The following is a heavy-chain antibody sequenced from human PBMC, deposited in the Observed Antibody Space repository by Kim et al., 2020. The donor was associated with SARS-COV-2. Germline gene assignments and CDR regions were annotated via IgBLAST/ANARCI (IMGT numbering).Heavy chain of an antibody. Sequence: ADSVKGRFTISRDNAKYALYLLMISLRSEDTTFYFCAKDIYDSLSAVAFDSWGQGTLVTVSS. CDR3: AKDIYDSLSAVAFDS. D-gene: IGHD3-22*01. V-gene: IGHV3-9*01. J-gene: IGHJ4*02.